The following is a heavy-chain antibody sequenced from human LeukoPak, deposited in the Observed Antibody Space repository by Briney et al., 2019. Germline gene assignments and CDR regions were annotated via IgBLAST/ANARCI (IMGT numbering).Heavy chain of an antibody. V-gene: IGHV1-18*01. J-gene: IGHJ4*02. D-gene: IGHD3-22*01. CDR1: GYTFTSYG. Sequence: ASVKVSCKASGYTFTSYGISWVRQAPGQGLEWMGWISAYNGNTNYAQKLQGRVTMTTDTSTSTAYMELRSLRSDDTAVYYCARQFPYYYDSSGYLVGDYWGQGTLVTVSS. CDR2: ISAYNGNT. CDR3: ARQFPYYYDSSGYLVGDY.